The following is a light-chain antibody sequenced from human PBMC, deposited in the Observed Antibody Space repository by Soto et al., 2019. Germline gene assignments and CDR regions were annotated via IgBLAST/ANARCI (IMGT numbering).Light chain of an antibody. J-gene: IGKJ1*01. CDR3: QQYNNWHQT. V-gene: IGKV3-15*01. CDR2: GAY. Sequence: DIVMTQSPATLSVSPGERATLSGRASQSVSSNLAWYQQKPGQAPRLLIYGAYTRATGIPDRFSGSGSGTEFTLTIRSMQSEDFAVYYCQQYNNWHQTFGKGNKV. CDR1: QSVSSN.